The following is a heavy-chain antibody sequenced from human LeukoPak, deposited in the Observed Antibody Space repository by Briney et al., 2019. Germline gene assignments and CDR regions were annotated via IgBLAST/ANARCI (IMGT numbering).Heavy chain of an antibody. Sequence: TGGSLRLSCAASGFTFSSHAMSWVRQAPGKGREWVTAILSNGGSTYYPDSVKDRFTISRDNSKNTLYLQMNSLRAEDTAVYYRAKGSGWALFDPWGQGTLVIVSS. J-gene: IGHJ5*02. CDR3: AKGSGWALFDP. V-gene: IGHV3-23*01. D-gene: IGHD6-19*01. CDR1: GFTFSSHA. CDR2: ILSNGGST.